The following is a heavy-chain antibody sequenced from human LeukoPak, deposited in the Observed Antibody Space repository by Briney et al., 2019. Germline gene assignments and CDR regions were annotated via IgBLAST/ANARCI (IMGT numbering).Heavy chain of an antibody. J-gene: IGHJ3*02. Sequence: GASVKVSCKASGYTFSYYYLHWVRQAPGQGLEWMGIINPSGGATNYAQKFQGRVTLTRDTSTGTVYMELSSLISEDTAVYYCARRRDEGFDIWGQGTLVTFSS. CDR2: INPSGGAT. CDR1: GYTFSYYY. V-gene: IGHV1-46*01. CDR3: ARRRDEGFDI.